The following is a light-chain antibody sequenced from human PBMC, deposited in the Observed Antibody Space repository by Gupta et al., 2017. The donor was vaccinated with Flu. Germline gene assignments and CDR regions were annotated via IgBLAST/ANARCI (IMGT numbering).Light chain of an antibody. V-gene: IGKV3-15*01. J-gene: IGKJ4*01. CDR2: GAC. CDR1: QRIASN. Sequence: ATLSVSPGERVTFSCRASQRIASNLAWYQQKPGQAPRLLIYGACTIATDIPVRFSGSGCGTEFTLTISSRQSEEVAVYYCQLYTQWAPLTFGGGTRVEI. CDR3: QLYTQWAPLT.